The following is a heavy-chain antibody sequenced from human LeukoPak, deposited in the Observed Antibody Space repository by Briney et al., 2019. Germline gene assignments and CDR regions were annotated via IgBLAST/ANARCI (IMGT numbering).Heavy chain of an antibody. V-gene: IGHV3-23*01. CDR2: ISGNGDST. D-gene: IGHD3-22*01. CDR3: ARRYYNSSGYYSLDY. J-gene: IGHJ4*02. Sequence: PGGSLRLSCTASGFTFDSYPMTWVRQAPGEGLEWVSTISGNGDSTYYADSVKGRFTISRDHSKNTLYLQMNSLRAEDTAVYYCARRYYNSSGYYSLDYWGQGTLVTVSS. CDR1: GFTFDSYP.